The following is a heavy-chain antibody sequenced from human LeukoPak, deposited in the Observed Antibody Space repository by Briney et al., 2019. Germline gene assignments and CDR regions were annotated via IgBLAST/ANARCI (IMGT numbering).Heavy chain of an antibody. Sequence: NTSETLSLTCAVYGGSFSGYYWSWIRQPPGKGLEWNGEINHSGSTNYNPSLKSRVTISVDTSKNQFSLKLSSVTAADTAVYYCARKRGSSWFKSGYPFDYWGQGTLVTVSS. CDR1: GGSFSGYY. CDR3: ARKRGSSWFKSGYPFDY. D-gene: IGHD6-13*01. CDR2: INHSGST. J-gene: IGHJ4*02. V-gene: IGHV4-34*01.